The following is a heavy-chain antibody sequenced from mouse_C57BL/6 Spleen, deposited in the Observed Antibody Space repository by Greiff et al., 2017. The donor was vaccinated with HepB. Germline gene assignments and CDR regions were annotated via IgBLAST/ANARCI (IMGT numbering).Heavy chain of an antibody. Sequence: EVMLVESGGDLVKPGGSLTLSCAASGFTFSSYGMSWVRQTPDKRLEWVATISSGGSYTYYPDSVKGRFTISRDNAKNTMYLQMRSLKSEDTAMYYCARQGNYTCFAYWGQGTLVTVSA. CDR1: GFTFSSYG. V-gene: IGHV5-6*01. D-gene: IGHD2-12*01. J-gene: IGHJ3*01. CDR2: ISSGGSYT. CDR3: ARQGNYTCFAY.